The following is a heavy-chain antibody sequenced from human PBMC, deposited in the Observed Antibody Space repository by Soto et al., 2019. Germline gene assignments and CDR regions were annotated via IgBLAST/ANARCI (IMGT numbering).Heavy chain of an antibody. D-gene: IGHD2-2*01. J-gene: IGHJ4*02. V-gene: IGHV5-10-1*01. CDR2: LNPKDSFA. CDR3: ARNKPGGGSYQFDF. CDR1: GFIFTSYW. Sequence: GESLKISCKASGFIFTSYWLSWVRQMPGKGLEWMGMLNPKDSFANYSPSFRGHVTISPDTSVTTAYLKWSSLKASDTAIYYCARNKPGGGSYQFDFWGQGTLVTVS.